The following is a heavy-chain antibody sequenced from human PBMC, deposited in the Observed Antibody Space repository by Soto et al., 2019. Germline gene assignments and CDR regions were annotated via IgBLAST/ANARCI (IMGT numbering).Heavy chain of an antibody. V-gene: IGHV1-69*13. CDR2: IIPIFGPA. J-gene: IGHJ6*02. D-gene: IGHD2-15*01. Sequence: SVKVSCKASGGTFSSYAISWVRQAPGQGLGWMGGIIPIFGPANYAQKFQGRVTITADESTSTAYMELSSLRSEDTAVYYCARDSYFDACGGSCYSSYYYYGMDVWGQGTTVTVSS. CDR3: ARDSYFDACGGSCYSSYYYYGMDV. CDR1: GGTFSSYA.